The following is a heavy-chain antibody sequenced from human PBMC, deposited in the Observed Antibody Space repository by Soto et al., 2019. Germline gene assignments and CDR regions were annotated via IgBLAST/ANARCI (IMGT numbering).Heavy chain of an antibody. V-gene: IGHV3-72*01. D-gene: IGHD3-16*01. CDR3: VRGHWGFDY. J-gene: IGHJ4*02. Sequence: EVQLVESGGGLVQPGGSLRLSCATSGFVFSDHCMDWVRQSSGKGLEWLGRSRNKDHRFSTEYAASVQGRFNISRDDSNQSLDLQMNSLAVDDTAVYYCVRGHWGFDYWGQGTQVPVSS. CDR2: SRNKDHRFST. CDR1: GFVFSDHC.